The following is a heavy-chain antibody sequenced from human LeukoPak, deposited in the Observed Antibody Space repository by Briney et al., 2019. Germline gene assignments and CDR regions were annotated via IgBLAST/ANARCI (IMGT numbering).Heavy chain of an antibody. V-gene: IGHV3-33*08. Sequence: PGGALRLSCAASAFTFASYVLNWVRQAPGKGLEWVALIWYDGSNRYYADSVKGRFTIFRDNSKNTLYLQLKSLRAEDAALYYCARRADDAFDIWGQGTMVTVSS. CDR2: IWYDGSNR. J-gene: IGHJ3*02. CDR3: ARRADDAFDI. CDR1: AFTFASYV.